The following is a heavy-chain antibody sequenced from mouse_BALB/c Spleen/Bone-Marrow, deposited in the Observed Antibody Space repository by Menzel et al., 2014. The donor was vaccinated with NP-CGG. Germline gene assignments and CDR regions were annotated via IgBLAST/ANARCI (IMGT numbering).Heavy chain of an antibody. J-gene: IGHJ4*01. V-gene: IGHV1-69*02. CDR3: ARALGDGYYYAMDY. CDR2: IDPSDSET. Sequence: QVQLQQSGAELVKPGAPVKLSCKASGYTFTSYWMNWVKQRPGRGLEWIGRIDPSDSETHYNQKFKDKATLTVDKSSSTAYIQLSSLTSEDSAVYYCARALGDGYYYAMDYWGQGTSVTVSS. CDR1: GYTFTSYW. D-gene: IGHD2-3*01.